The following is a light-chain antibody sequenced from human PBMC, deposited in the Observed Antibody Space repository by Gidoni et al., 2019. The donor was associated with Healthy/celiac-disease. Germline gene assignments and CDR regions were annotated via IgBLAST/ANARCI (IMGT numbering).Light chain of an antibody. CDR2: EVS. CDR1: SSDVGGYNY. J-gene: IGLJ2*01. V-gene: IGLV2-14*01. CDR3: SSYTSSSMV. Sequence: QSALPQPASVSGSPVQSITISCTGTSSDVGGYNYVSWYQQHPGKAPKLMIYEVSNRPSGVSNRFSGSKSGNTASLTISGLQAEDEADYYCSSYTSSSMVFGGGTKLTVL.